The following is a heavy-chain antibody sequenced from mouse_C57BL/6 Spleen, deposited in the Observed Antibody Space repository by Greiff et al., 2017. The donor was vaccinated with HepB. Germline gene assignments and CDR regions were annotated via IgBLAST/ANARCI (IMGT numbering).Heavy chain of an antibody. D-gene: IGHD1-1*01. Sequence: QVQLKQPGAELVKPGASVKLSCKASGYTFTSYWMHWVKQRPGRGLEWIGRIDPKSGGTKYNEKFKSKATLTVDKPSSTAYMQLSSLTSEDSAVYYGARGDYYGSSLNYYAMDYWGQGTSVTVSS. V-gene: IGHV1-72*01. CDR2: IDPKSGGT. J-gene: IGHJ4*01. CDR3: ARGDYYGSSLNYYAMDY. CDR1: GYTFTSYW.